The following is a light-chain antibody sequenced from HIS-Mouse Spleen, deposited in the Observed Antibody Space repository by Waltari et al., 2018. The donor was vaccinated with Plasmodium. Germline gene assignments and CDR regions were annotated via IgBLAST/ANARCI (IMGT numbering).Light chain of an antibody. V-gene: IGLV2-23*03. CDR3: CSYAGSSTFV. Sequence: QSALTQPASVSGSPGQSITISCTGTSRAVGSYNLVPWYQQHPGKAPKLMMYEGSKRPSGVSNRLSGSKSGNTASLTISGLQAEDEADYYCCSYAGSSTFVFGGGTKLTVL. CDR1: SRAVGSYNL. CDR2: EGS. J-gene: IGLJ3*02.